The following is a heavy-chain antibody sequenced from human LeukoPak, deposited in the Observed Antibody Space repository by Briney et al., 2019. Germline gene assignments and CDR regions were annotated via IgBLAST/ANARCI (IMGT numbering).Heavy chain of an antibody. J-gene: IGHJ4*02. CDR2: INPNSGDT. CDR3: ARQAGGYDPRGIGYYFDF. Sequence: ASVTVSCKASGYTFTGYYMHWVRQAPGQGLEWMGWINPNSGDTSYAQKFQGRATMSRDTSISTVYMELSRLTSDDTAVYYCARQAGGYDPRGIGYYFDFWGQGTLVTVSS. V-gene: IGHV1-2*02. D-gene: IGHD5-12*01. CDR1: GYTFTGYY.